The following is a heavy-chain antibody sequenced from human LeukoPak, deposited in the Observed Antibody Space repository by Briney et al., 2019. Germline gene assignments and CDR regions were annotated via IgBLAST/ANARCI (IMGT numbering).Heavy chain of an antibody. Sequence: AETLSLPCTVSGGSPSSYYWSWIRQPPGRGLEWIGYIYYSGCTNYNPSLKSRVTISVDTSKNQLSLKLTSRTAADTAVYYCARREGLWYPLPHWYFDLWGRGTLVTVSS. V-gene: IGHV4-59*08. CDR2: IYYSGCT. CDR1: GGSPSSYY. J-gene: IGHJ2*01. CDR3: ARREGLWYPLPHWYFDL. D-gene: IGHD3-10*01.